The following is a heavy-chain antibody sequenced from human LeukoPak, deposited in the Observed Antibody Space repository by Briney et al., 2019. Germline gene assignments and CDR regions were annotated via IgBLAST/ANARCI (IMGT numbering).Heavy chain of an antibody. Sequence: GASVKVSCKASGGTFSSYAISWVRQAPGQGLEWMGGIIPIFGTANYPQKFQGRVTITADESTSTAYMELSSLRSEDTAVYYCARDRYYYGSGSYFGWFDPWGQGTLVTVSS. D-gene: IGHD3-10*01. J-gene: IGHJ5*02. CDR2: IIPIFGTA. CDR1: GGTFSSYA. V-gene: IGHV1-69*13. CDR3: ARDRYYYGSGSYFGWFDP.